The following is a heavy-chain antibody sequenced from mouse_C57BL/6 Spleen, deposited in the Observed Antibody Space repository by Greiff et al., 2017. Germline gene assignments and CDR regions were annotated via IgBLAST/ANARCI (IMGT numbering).Heavy chain of an antibody. J-gene: IGHJ4*01. Sequence: VKLMESGPGLVQPSQSLSITCTVSGFSLTSYGVHWVRQSPGTGLEWLGVIWSGGSTDYHAAFISRLSISKDNSKSQVFFKMNILQADDTAIYYGARKLGRGGDYYAMDYWGQGTSVTVSS. CDR1: GFSLTSYG. CDR3: ARKLGRGGDYYAMDY. CDR2: IWSGGST. D-gene: IGHD4-1*01. V-gene: IGHV2-2*01.